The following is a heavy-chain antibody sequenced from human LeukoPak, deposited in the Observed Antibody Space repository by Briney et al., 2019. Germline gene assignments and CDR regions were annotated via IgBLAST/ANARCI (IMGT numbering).Heavy chain of an antibody. CDR3: ARPTSSGSINS. CDR1: GFTFSSYA. D-gene: IGHD6-19*01. CDR2: ITGSGVTT. V-gene: IGHV3-48*01. J-gene: IGHJ4*02. Sequence: GGSLRLSCAASGFTFSSYAMSWVRQAPGKGLEWVSFITGSGVTTSYADSVKGRFTISRDSAKHSLFLQMNSLRAEDTAVYYCARPTSSGSINSWGQGTLVTVSS.